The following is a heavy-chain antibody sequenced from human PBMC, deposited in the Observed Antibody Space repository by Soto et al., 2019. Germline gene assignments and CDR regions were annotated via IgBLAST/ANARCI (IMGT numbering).Heavy chain of an antibody. D-gene: IGHD4-4*01. Sequence: WWSLRLSCSASVFTFSRFWMSWLRQAPGKELEWVANIKEDGSEKYYVDSVKGRFTISRDNAKNSLFLQMNSLRAEDTAVYFCTCHPPRGDYNKYARNYWGQGTQVTVSS. V-gene: IGHV3-7*03. CDR2: IKEDGSEK. CDR1: VFTFSRFW. CDR3: TCHPPRGDYNKYARNY. J-gene: IGHJ4*02.